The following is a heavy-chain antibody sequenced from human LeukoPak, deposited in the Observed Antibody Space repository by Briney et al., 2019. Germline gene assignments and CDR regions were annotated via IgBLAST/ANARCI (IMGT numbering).Heavy chain of an antibody. CDR2: IYSNGNT. J-gene: IGHJ4*02. CDR3: ARSATVTTGYFDY. Sequence: SETLSLTCSVSGGSISSTGHYWSWIRQSPEKGLDWIGSIYSNGNTYYNPSVKSRVTMSVDTSENQFSLKLTSMTAAETAVYYCARSATVTTGYFDYWGQGALVTVSS. CDR1: GGSISSTGHY. V-gene: IGHV4-39*07. D-gene: IGHD4-17*01.